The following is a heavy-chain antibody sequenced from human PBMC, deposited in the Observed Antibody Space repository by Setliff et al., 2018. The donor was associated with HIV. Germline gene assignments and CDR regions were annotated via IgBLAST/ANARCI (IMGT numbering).Heavy chain of an antibody. J-gene: IGHJ6*02. D-gene: IGHD4-17*01. CDR2: ISSSSSYT. CDR3: AKDLGGGSYGNWAYGMDV. Sequence: PGGSLRLSCSASGFTFSSYVMHWVRQAPGKGLEYVSAISSSSSYTHYADSVKGRFTISRDNSKNTLNLQMNSLRTEDTALYYCAKDLGGGSYGNWAYGMDVGGQGTTVTVS. V-gene: IGHV3-64*04. CDR1: GFTFSSYV.